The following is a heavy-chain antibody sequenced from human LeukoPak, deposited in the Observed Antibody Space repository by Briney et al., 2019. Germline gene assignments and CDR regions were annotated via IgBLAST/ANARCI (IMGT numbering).Heavy chain of an antibody. CDR2: IYYSGST. V-gene: IGHV4-59*01. CDR1: GGSISSYY. J-gene: IGHJ4*02. Sequence: SQTLSLTCTVSGGSISSYYWSWIRQPPGKGLEWIGYIYYSGSTNYNPSLKSRVTISVDTSKNQFSLKLSSVTAADTAVYYCARKPGSSSELDYWGQGTLVTVSS. D-gene: IGHD6-6*01. CDR3: ARKPGSSSELDY.